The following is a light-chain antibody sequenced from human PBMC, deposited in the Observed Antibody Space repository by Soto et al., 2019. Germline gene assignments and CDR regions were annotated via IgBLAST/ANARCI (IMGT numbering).Light chain of an antibody. CDR3: CSYAGSFTYV. V-gene: IGLV2-11*01. Sequence: QLVLTQPRSVSGSPGQSVTISCTGTSSDVGNYNYVSWYQQHPGKAPKLIIYDVSRRPSGVHDRFSGSKSGNTASLTISGLRADDEADYYCCSYAGSFTYVFGTGTKVTVL. J-gene: IGLJ1*01. CDR2: DVS. CDR1: SSDVGNYNY.